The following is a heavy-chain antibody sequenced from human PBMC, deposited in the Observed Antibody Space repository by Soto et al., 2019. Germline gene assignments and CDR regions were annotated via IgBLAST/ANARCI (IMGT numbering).Heavy chain of an antibody. CDR3: AKDLLWFGELLSMLYYYYGMDV. CDR1: GFTFSSYA. Sequence: GGSLRLSCAASGFTFSSYAMSWVRQAPGKGLEWVSAISGSGGSTYYADSVKGRFTISRDNSKNTLYLQMNSLRAEDTAVYYYAKDLLWFGELLSMLYYYYGMDVWGQGTTVTVSS. CDR2: ISGSGGST. J-gene: IGHJ6*02. V-gene: IGHV3-23*01. D-gene: IGHD3-10*01.